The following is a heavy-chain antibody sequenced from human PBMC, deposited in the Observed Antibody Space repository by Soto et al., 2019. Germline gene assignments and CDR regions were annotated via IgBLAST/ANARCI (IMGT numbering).Heavy chain of an antibody. J-gene: IGHJ4*02. D-gene: IGHD6-13*01. V-gene: IGHV1-69*06. CDR2: IIPIFSKA. CDR3: ARGREGTSWYFDF. Sequence: QVQLVQSGAEVKKPGSSVKVSCKASGGTFSSYAVSWVRQAPGQGLEWMGGIIPIFSKANSAQACQDRVTITADTSTSTVYMELSSLRSEDTAVYFCARGREGTSWYFDFWGQGTQVTVSS. CDR1: GGTFSSYA.